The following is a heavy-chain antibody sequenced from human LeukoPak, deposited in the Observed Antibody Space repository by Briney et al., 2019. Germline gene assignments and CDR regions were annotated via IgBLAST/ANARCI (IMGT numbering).Heavy chain of an antibody. D-gene: IGHD6-19*01. CDR1: GFTFTSYG. CDR2: ISSSSSYI. CDR3: TRGAGTGWRFDS. J-gene: IGHJ4*02. Sequence: GGSLRLSCAAYGFTFTSYGMTWVRQAPGKGLECVSSISSSSSYIYYSDSVKGRFTISRDNAKNSLYLQMNSLKADDTAVYYCTRGAGTGWRFDSWGQGTLVTVSS. V-gene: IGHV3-21*01.